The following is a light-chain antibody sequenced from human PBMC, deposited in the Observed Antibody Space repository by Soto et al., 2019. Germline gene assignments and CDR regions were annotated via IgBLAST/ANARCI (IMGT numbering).Light chain of an antibody. V-gene: IGLV2-14*03. CDR3: SSYTAINTVVV. J-gene: IGLJ3*02. CDR1: SSDIGAYNY. Sequence: QSVLNQPASVSGSPGQSITFSCTGTSSDIGAYNYVSWYQHHPGKAPKLLIYDVTDRPSGVSDRFSGSKSGTTASLTISGLQAEDEADYFCSSYTAINTVVVFGGGTKVTVL. CDR2: DVT.